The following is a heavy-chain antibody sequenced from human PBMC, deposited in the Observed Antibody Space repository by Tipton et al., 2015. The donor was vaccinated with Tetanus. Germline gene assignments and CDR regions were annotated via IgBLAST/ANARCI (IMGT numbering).Heavy chain of an antibody. J-gene: IGHJ6*02. Sequence: SLRLSCAASGFTVSSNYMSWVRQAPGKGLEWVSVIYSGGSTYYADSVKGRFTISRDNSKNTLYLQMNSLRAEDTAVYYCARSRRGYSSRKESLPGYYGMDVWGQGTAVAVSS. V-gene: IGHV3-53*01. CDR1: GFTVSSNY. D-gene: IGHD6-13*01. CDR2: IYSGGST. CDR3: ARSRRGYSSRKESLPGYYGMDV.